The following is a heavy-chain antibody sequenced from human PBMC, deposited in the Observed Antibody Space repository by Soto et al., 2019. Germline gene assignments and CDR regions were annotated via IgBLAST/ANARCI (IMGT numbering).Heavy chain of an antibody. Sequence: SETLSLTCTVSGGSISSGGYYWSWIRQHPGKGLEWIGYIYYSGSTYYNPSLKSRVTISVDTSKNQFSLKLSSVTAADTAVYYCARAPPIYSSSEGGSNMDVWGKGTTVTVSS. J-gene: IGHJ6*03. CDR2: IYYSGST. D-gene: IGHD6-6*01. CDR1: GGSISSGGYY. V-gene: IGHV4-31*03. CDR3: ARAPPIYSSSEGGSNMDV.